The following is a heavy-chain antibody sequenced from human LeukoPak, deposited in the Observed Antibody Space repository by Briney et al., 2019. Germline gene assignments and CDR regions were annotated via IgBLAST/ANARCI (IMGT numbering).Heavy chain of an antibody. CDR2: TNPSGGST. D-gene: IGHD3-10*01. Sequence: ASVKVSCKASGYTFTSYYMHWVRQAPGQGLECMGITNPSGGSTSYAQKFQGRVTMTRDMSTSTVYMELSSLRSEDTAVYYCARDSGTTGEVKFDPWGQGTLVTVSS. CDR1: GYTFTSYY. J-gene: IGHJ5*02. V-gene: IGHV1-46*01. CDR3: ARDSGTTGEVKFDP.